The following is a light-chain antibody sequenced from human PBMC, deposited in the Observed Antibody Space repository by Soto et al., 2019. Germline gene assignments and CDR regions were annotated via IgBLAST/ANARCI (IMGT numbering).Light chain of an antibody. J-gene: IGKJ1*01. Sequence: IVVTQSPATLSVSPGERATLSCRASQSVSSSLAWYQQKPGQAPRLLIYGASTRATGIPARFSGSGSGTEFTLTISSLQSEDFAVYYCQQYNNWWTFGQGTKVDIK. V-gene: IGKV3-15*01. CDR2: GAS. CDR1: QSVSSS. CDR3: QQYNNWWT.